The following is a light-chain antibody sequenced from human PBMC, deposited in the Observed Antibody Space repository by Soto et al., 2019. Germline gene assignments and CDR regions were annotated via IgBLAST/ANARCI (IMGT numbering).Light chain of an antibody. CDR1: QSVSSNY. J-gene: IGKJ5*01. Sequence: EIVLTQSPGTLSLSPGERATLSCRASQSVSSNYLAWYQQTTGQAPRLLIYGASSRATGIPDRFSGSGSGTDFSLTISRLEPEDFAVYYCQHYGNSPITFGQGTRLEIK. V-gene: IGKV3-20*01. CDR3: QHYGNSPIT. CDR2: GAS.